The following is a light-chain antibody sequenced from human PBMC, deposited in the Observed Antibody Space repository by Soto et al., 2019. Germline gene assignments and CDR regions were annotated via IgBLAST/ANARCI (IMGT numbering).Light chain of an antibody. CDR2: AAS. V-gene: IGKV1-9*01. CDR3: QQLNSYPLT. CDR1: QGISSY. Sequence: IQLTQSPSSLSASVGDRVTITCRASQGISSYLAWYQQRPGKAPKLLIYAASTLQSGVPSRFSGSGSGTDFTLTISSLQPEDFATYYCQQLNSYPLTFSGGTKVEIK. J-gene: IGKJ4*01.